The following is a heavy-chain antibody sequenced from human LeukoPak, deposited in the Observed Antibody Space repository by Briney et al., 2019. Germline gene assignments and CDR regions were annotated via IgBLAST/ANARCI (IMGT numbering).Heavy chain of an antibody. CDR3: ARDLGVATISNWFDP. CDR1: GYTFTNYA. J-gene: IGHJ5*02. D-gene: IGHD5-12*01. CDR2: INTKTGNP. Sequence: ASVKVSCKASGYTFTNYAMNWVRQAPGQGLEWMGWINTKTGNPTYAQGFTGRFVFSLDTSVSTTYLQISSLKAEDTAIYYCARDLGVATISNWFDPWGQGTLVTVSS. V-gene: IGHV7-4-1*02.